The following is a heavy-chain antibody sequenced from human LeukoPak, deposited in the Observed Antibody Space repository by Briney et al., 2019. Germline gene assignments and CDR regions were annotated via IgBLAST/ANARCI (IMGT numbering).Heavy chain of an antibody. V-gene: IGHV3-33*06. D-gene: IGHD2-15*01. J-gene: IGHJ4*02. CDR1: GFTFSSYG. CDR2: IWYDGSNK. CDR3: AKGHQGYCSGVSCYSFDY. Sequence: PGGSLRLSCAASGFTFSSYGMHWVRQAPGKGLEWVAVIWYDGSNKYYADSVKGRFTISRDNSKNTLYLQMNSLRAEDTAVYYCAKGHQGYCSGVSCYSFDYWGQGTLVAVSS.